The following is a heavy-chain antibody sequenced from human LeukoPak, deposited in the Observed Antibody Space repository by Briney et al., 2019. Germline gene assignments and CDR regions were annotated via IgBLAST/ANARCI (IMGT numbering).Heavy chain of an antibody. J-gene: IGHJ4*02. CDR1: GYFISSGNY. CDR3: ARVSSDWFYFHS. D-gene: IGHD3-9*01. V-gene: IGHV4-38-2*01. CDR2: IYHSGST. Sequence: SETLSLTCAVSGYFISSGNYWGWIRQPPGKGLEWIGSIYHSGSTYYNPSLKSRVTISVDTSNNQFSLKLNSVTATDTAVYYCARVSSDWFYFHSWGQGTLVTVSS.